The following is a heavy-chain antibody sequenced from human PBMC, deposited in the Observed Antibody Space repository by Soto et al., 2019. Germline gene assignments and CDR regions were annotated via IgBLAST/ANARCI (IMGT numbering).Heavy chain of an antibody. CDR1: GFTLSSYA. CDR2: ISGSGSTI. J-gene: IGHJ4*02. V-gene: IGHV3-23*01. CDR3: AKVFYYYDSSGYYYFDY. D-gene: IGHD3-22*01. Sequence: PXGALILSCSASGFTLSSYAVSWVRQAPGKGPEWISSISGSGSTIYYADSVKGRFTISRDNSKNTLYLQMSSLRAEDTAVYYCAKVFYYYDSSGYYYFDYWGQGTLVTVSS.